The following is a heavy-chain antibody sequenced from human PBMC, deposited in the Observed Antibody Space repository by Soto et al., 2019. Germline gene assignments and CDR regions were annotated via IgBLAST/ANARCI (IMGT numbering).Heavy chain of an antibody. V-gene: IGHV3-7*05. CDR1: GFSFGSDW. CDR2: IRKDGSQE. D-gene: IGHD3-22*01. Sequence: VQLTESGGGLVQPGGSLRLSCGASGFSFGSDWMAWVRQAPGKGLEWVANIRKDGSQEHDADSVRGRFSVSRDNAKDSLYLQMNSLRLEDTAVYYCTRDANYRDDSAYYHVFDIWRQGTMVTVSS. CDR3: TRDANYRDDSAYYHVFDI. J-gene: IGHJ3*02.